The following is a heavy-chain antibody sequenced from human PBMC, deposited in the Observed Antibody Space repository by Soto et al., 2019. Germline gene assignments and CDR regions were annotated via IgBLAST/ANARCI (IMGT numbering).Heavy chain of an antibody. CDR1: GCRFLSYA. Sequence: LTLCWTASGCRFLSYAMHWVLQAPGTGLEWVAVISYDGSNKYYADSVKRRFTISRDNSKNTLYLQMNSLRAEDTAVYYCSRARNRITIIVVSPFD. V-gene: IGHV3-30-3*01. J-gene: IGHJ4*01. D-gene: IGHD3-22*01. CDR3: SRARNRITIIVVSPFD. CDR2: ISYDGSNK.